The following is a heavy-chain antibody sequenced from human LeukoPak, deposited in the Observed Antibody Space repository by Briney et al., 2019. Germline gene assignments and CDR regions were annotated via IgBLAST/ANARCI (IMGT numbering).Heavy chain of an antibody. CDR1: GDSMHSYY. CDR2: AYSGVNA. CDR3: AREKSGTLTRAYYYIDV. Sequence: PSETLSLTCTVSGDSMHSYYWSWIRQSPAKGLEWIGRAYSGVNAYYNPSLQSRVTISVDKSNNQFSLDLASVTAADTALYYCAREKSGTLTRAYYYIDVWGRGITVTVSS. D-gene: IGHD1-26*01. J-gene: IGHJ6*03. V-gene: IGHV4-4*07.